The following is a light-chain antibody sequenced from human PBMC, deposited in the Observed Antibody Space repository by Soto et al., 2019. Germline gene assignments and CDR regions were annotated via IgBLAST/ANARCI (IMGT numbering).Light chain of an antibody. V-gene: IGLV2-14*01. J-gene: IGLJ1*01. CDR2: DVS. CDR3: SSYTSSSLYV. Sequence: QSALTQPGSVSGSPGQSITISCTGTSSDVGYSNCVSWYQQLPGKAPKLMIYDVSDRPSGVSNRFSGSKSGSTASLTISGLQAEDEADYYCSSYTSSSLYVFGTGTKVTVL. CDR1: SSDVGYSNC.